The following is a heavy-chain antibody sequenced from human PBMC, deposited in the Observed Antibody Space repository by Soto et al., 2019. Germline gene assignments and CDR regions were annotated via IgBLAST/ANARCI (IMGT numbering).Heavy chain of an antibody. CDR3: ARDKITALFVY. V-gene: IGHV4-34*01. CDR1: GGSFSGYY. Sequence: PSETLSLTCAVYGGSFSGYYWTWIRQPPGTGLEWIGEINHSGSTNYNPSLKSRVTISVDTSKNQFSLKLTSVTAADTAVYYCARDKITALFVYWGQGTPVTVS. J-gene: IGHJ4*02. CDR2: INHSGST. D-gene: IGHD3-10*01.